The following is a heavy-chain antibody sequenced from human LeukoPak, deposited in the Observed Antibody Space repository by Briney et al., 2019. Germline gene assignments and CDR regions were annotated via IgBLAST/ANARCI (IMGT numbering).Heavy chain of an antibody. CDR3: ARPIERITGAFDI. D-gene: IGHD3-3*01. V-gene: IGHV1-2*02. CDR1: GYTLTELS. Sequence: GASVKVSCKVSGYTLTELSMHWVRQAPGKGLEWMGWINPNSGGTNYAQKFQGRVTMTRDTSISTAYMELSRLRSDDTAVYYCARPIERITGAFDIWGQGTMVTVSS. J-gene: IGHJ3*02. CDR2: INPNSGGT.